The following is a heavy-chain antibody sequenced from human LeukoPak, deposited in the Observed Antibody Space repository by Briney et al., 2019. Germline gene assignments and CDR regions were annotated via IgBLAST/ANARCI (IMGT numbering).Heavy chain of an antibody. Sequence: SETLSLTCAVYGGSFSGYYWSWIRQPPGKGLEWIGEINHSGSTNYNPSLKSRVTISVDTSKNQFSLKLSSVTAADTAVYYCARSPMVGATSYYFDYWGQGTLVTVSS. D-gene: IGHD1-26*01. CDR1: GGSFSGYY. CDR3: ARSPMVGATSYYFDY. J-gene: IGHJ4*02. CDR2: INHSGST. V-gene: IGHV4-34*01.